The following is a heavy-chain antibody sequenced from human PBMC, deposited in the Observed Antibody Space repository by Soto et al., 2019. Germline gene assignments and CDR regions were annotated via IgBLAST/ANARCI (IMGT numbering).Heavy chain of an antibody. D-gene: IGHD3-22*01. CDR1: GGSISSGEYY. Sequence: SETLSLTTTVSGGSISSGEYYWSWIRQPPEKGLEWIGYIYYSGSTYYNPSLKRRVTISVDTSKNQFSLKLSSVTAADTAVYYCARVPYYYDSSGYSRNYYYYGMDVWGQGTTVTVSS. CDR2: IYYSGST. J-gene: IGHJ6*02. V-gene: IGHV4-30-4*01. CDR3: ARVPYYYDSSGYSRNYYYYGMDV.